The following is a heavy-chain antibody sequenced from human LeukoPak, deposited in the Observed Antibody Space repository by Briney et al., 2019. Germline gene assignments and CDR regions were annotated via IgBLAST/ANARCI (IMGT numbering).Heavy chain of an antibody. CDR1: GFTFSSYA. D-gene: IGHD3-10*01. V-gene: IGHV3-23*01. J-gene: IGHJ6*02. CDR3: ARGLRGPMAGGLYYYYYYGMDV. Sequence: PGGSLRLSCAASGFTFSSYAMSWVRQAPGKGLEWVSAISGSGGSTYYADSVKGRFTISRDNSKNTLYLQMNSLRAEDTAVYYCARGLRGPMAGGLYYYYYYGMDVWGQGTTVTVSS. CDR2: ISGSGGST.